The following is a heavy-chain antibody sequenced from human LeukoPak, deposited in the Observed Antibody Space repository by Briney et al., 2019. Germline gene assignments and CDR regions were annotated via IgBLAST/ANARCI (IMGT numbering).Heavy chain of an antibody. Sequence: PSETLSLTCTVSGGSIGSSSYYWGWIRQPPGKGLEWIGSIYYSGSTYYNPSLKSRVTISVDTSKNQFSLKLSSVTAADTAVYYCARRSSGYRRFDYWGQGTLVTVSS. J-gene: IGHJ4*02. V-gene: IGHV4-39*07. CDR1: GGSIGSSSYY. CDR2: IYYSGST. D-gene: IGHD3-22*01. CDR3: ARRSSGYRRFDY.